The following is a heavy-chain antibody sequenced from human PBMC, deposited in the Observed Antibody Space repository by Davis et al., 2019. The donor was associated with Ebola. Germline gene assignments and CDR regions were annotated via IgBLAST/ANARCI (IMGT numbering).Heavy chain of an antibody. Sequence: GGSLRLSCAASGFTFSSYGMHWVRQAPGKGLEWVAVISYDGSNKYYADSVKGRFTISRDNSKNTLYLQMNSLRAEDTAVYYCASTYYYDSSGFSAAEYFQHWGQGTLVTVSS. J-gene: IGHJ1*01. D-gene: IGHD3-22*01. CDR3: ASTYYYDSSGFSAAEYFQH. CDR2: ISYDGSNK. V-gene: IGHV3-30*03. CDR1: GFTFSSYG.